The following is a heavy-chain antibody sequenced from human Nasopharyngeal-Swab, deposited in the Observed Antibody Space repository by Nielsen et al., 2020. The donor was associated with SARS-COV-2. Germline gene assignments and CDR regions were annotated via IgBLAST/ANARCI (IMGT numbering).Heavy chain of an antibody. Sequence: GESLKISCQGSGYSFSSYWIGWVRQMPGKGLEWMGIMYLRDSDTRYSPSFQGQVTISADKSISTAYLQWSSLKASDTAMYYCATAYNGNYYWDYWGQGTLVTVSS. D-gene: IGHD1-7*01. CDR1: GYSFSSYW. J-gene: IGHJ4*02. V-gene: IGHV5-51*01. CDR3: ATAYNGNYYWDY. CDR2: MYLRDSDT.